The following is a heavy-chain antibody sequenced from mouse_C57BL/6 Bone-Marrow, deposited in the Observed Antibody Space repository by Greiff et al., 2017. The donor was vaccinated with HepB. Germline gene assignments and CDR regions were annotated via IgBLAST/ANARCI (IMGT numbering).Heavy chain of an antibody. V-gene: IGHV1-69*01. CDR2: IDPSYSYT. Sequence: VQLVESGAELVMPGASVKLSCKASGYTFTSYWMHWVKQRPGQGLEWIGEIDPSYSYTNYNQKFKGKSTLTVDKSSSTAYMQLSSLTSEDSAVYYCARGRWLLLFAYWGQGTLVTVSA. CDR3: ARGRWLLLFAY. D-gene: IGHD2-3*01. CDR1: GYTFTSYW. J-gene: IGHJ3*01.